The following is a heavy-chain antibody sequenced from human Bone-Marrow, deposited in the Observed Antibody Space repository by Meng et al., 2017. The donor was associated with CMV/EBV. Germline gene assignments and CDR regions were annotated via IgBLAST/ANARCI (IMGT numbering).Heavy chain of an antibody. CDR2: VSYDGKNK. CDR1: GFTFVSYA. V-gene: IGHV3-30*04. J-gene: IGHJ6*02. D-gene: IGHD3-22*01. Sequence: GESLKISCAASGFTFVSYAMHWVRQTPGKGLEWVAVVSYDGKNKYYADSVKGRFTVSRDNSKSTLYLQMNSLRAEDTAVYYCARDRMIVLGYGMDVWGQGTTVTVSS. CDR3: ARDRMIVLGYGMDV.